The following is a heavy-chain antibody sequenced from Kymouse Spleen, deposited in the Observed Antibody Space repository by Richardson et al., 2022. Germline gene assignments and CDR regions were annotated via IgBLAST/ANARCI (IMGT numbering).Heavy chain of an antibody. CDR1: GGSFSGYY. CDR2: INHSGST. Sequence: QVQLQQWGAGLLKPSETLSLTCAVYGGSFSGYYWSWIRQPPGKGLEWIGEINHSGSTNYNPSLKSRVTISVDTSKNQFSLKLSSVTAADTAVYYCAREEQQLVVDYWGQGTLVTVSS. V-gene: IGHV4-34*01. D-gene: IGHD6-13*01. CDR3: AREEQQLVVDY. J-gene: IGHJ4*02.